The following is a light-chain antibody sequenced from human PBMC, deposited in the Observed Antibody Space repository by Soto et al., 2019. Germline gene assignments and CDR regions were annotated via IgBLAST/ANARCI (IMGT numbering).Light chain of an antibody. V-gene: IGLV1-40*01. Sequence: QSVLTQPPSVSGAPGQRVTISCTGSSSNIGAGYDVHWYQQLPGTAPKLLIYGNSNRPSGVPDRFSGSKSGTSASLAITGLQAEDEADYYCCSHAGFNTPYVFATGTKVTVL. CDR1: SSNIGAGYD. CDR3: CSHAGFNTPYV. J-gene: IGLJ1*01. CDR2: GNS.